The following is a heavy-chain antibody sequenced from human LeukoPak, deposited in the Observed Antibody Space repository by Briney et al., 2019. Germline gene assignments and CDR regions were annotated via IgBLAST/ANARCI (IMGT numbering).Heavy chain of an antibody. V-gene: IGHV3-48*02. D-gene: IGHD3-3*01. CDR1: GFSFSSYS. J-gene: IGHJ4*02. CDR2: ISSISGTI. Sequence: GGSLRLSCAASGFSFSSYSMNWVRQAPEKGLEWVAYISSISGTIYYGDSVKGRFTISRDNAKKALYMQMNSLRDEDTAVYYCARGPLPGYDFWSGYYFDYWGQGTLVTVSS. CDR3: ARGPLPGYDFWSGYYFDY.